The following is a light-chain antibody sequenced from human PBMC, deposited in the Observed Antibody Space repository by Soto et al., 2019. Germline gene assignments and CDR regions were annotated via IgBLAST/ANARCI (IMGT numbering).Light chain of an antibody. V-gene: IGKV2-28*01. Sequence: DIVMTQSPLSLPVTPGEPASISCRSSQSLLHSNGYNYLHWYLQKPGQSPQLLIYLGSNRASGVPDRFSGSGSGTDFTLKIRRVEAEDVGVYYCMQALQTPLFTFGPGTKVDIK. CDR1: QSLLHSNGYNY. CDR2: LGS. J-gene: IGKJ3*01. CDR3: MQALQTPLFT.